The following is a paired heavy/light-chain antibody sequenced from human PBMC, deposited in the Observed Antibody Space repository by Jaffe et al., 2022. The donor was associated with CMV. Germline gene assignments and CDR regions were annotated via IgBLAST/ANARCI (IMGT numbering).Heavy chain of an antibody. CDR2: ISADTGNT. V-gene: IGHV1-18*01. CDR1: GYTFTTYV. J-gene: IGHJ4*02. D-gene: IGHD5-12*01. CDR3: ARGGYVRAYARAPYEYYFDY. Sequence: QVQLVQSGAEVKKPGASVKVSCKASGYTFTTYVISWVRQAPGQGLEWMGWISADTGNTNYAQKLQGRVTMTTDTSTSTAYMELRSLRSDDTAVYYCARGGYVRAYARAPYEYYFDYWGQGTLVTVSS.
Light chain of an antibody. J-gene: IGKJ4*01. V-gene: IGKV1D-12*01. Sequence: DIQMTQSPSSVSASVGDRVTITCRASLGISSWLAWYQQKPGKAPKLLIYAASSLQSGVPSRFSGSGSGTDFTLTISSLQPEDFATYYCQQANSFLLLTFGGGTKVEIK. CDR3: QQANSFLLLT. CDR2: AAS. CDR1: LGISSW.